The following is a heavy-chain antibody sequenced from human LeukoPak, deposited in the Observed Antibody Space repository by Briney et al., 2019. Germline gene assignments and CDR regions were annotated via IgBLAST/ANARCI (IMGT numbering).Heavy chain of an antibody. CDR1: GGSISSSSYY. CDR3: ARLGGSRRYYYYYMDV. CDR2: INHSGST. J-gene: IGHJ6*03. V-gene: IGHV4-39*07. Sequence: PSETLSLTCTVSGGSISSSSYYWGWLRQPPGKGLEWIGEINHSGSTNYNPSLKSRVTISVDTSKNQFSLKLSSVTAADTAVYYCARLGGSRRYYYYYMDVWGKGTTVTVSS. D-gene: IGHD2-15*01.